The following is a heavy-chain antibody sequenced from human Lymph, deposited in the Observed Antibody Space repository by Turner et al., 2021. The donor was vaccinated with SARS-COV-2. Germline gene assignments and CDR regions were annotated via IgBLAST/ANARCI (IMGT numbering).Heavy chain of an antibody. D-gene: IGHD2-2*01. CDR2: ISVNDSSA. Sequence: EGQLLESAGGLVQPGGSLRASCAAAGFSLSSYAMCWVRQATGKGVEWVSCISVNDSSAYYADSVKGRFTISRDNYKNTLYLKMNSLGAEDTAVYYCAKRKYQVLAGDLDYWGQGTLVTVSS. CDR1: GFSLSSYA. J-gene: IGHJ4*01. CDR3: AKRKYQVLAGDLDY. V-gene: IGHV3-23*01.